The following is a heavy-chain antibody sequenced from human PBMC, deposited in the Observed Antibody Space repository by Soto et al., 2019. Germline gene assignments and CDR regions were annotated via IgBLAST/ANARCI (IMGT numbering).Heavy chain of an antibody. D-gene: IGHD3-16*01. CDR2: IGGDGEST. Sequence: PGGSLRLSCAASGFTFSRYAMSWVRQIPGKGLECVSAIGGDGESTHYADSVKGRFTISRDNSKNTLYLQMNSLRAEDTAVYYCARAYEGDYFDYWGQGTLVTVSS. CDR1: GFTFSRYA. CDR3: ARAYEGDYFDY. V-gene: IGHV3-23*01. J-gene: IGHJ4*02.